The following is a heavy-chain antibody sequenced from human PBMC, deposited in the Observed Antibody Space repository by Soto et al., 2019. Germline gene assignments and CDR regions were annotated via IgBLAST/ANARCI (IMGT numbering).Heavy chain of an antibody. CDR1: GSTIIGHY. V-gene: IGHV4-59*11. CDR2: IFYSGST. Sequence: LSVTWPVSGSTIIGHYWIWIRQSPWKGLEWIGHIFYSGSTNYNPSLKSRVTLSADTSKNQFSLRLSSVTAADPAVYYWSRVGRSGGSLDYWGQG. CDR3: SRVGRSGGSLDY. D-gene: IGHD6-19*01. J-gene: IGHJ4*02.